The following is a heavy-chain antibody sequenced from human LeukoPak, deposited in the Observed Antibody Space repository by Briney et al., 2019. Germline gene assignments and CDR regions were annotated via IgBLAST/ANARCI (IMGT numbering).Heavy chain of an antibody. CDR1: GDSVSSNSAA. Sequence: SQTLSLTCAISGDSVSSNSAAWNWIRQSPSRGLEWLGRTYYRSKWYNDYAISVRSRITINPDTSKNHFSLQLNSVTPEDTAVYYCARGWEPYGSSLDSWGQGTLVTVSS. V-gene: IGHV6-1*01. D-gene: IGHD6-13*01. J-gene: IGHJ4*02. CDR2: TYYRSKWYN. CDR3: ARGWEPYGSSLDS.